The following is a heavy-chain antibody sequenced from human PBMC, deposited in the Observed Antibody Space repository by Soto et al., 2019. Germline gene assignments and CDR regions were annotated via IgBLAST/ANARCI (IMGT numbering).Heavy chain of an antibody. V-gene: IGHV4-61*01. CDR3: ARSWKYYYDSSGPSFDY. D-gene: IGHD3-22*01. J-gene: IGHJ4*02. CDR2: IQNNGSS. Sequence: QVQMQESGRRLVKPSDTLSLTCTVSGGFVNAITYYWSWIRQPPGKGLEWIGHIQNNGSSNYNPSLMSRVTISVDTSKNQFSLRLNSVTAADTAVYYCARSWKYYYDSSGPSFDYWGQGILVTVSS. CDR1: GGFVNAITYY.